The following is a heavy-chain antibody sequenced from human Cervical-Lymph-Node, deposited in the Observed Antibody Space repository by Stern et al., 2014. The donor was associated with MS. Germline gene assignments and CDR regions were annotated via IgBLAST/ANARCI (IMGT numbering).Heavy chain of an antibody. Sequence: MQLVESGVGVGQPGRSLRLSCTASGFTFSSYGMNWVRQAPGKGLEWVAVIAYDGSNKYYADSVKSRFTISRDNSKNTLYLQMNSLRAEDTAVYYCGKTNGYWGQGTLVTVSS. CDR3: GKTNGY. J-gene: IGHJ4*02. CDR1: GFTFSSYG. CDR2: IAYDGSNK. V-gene: IGHV3-30*18.